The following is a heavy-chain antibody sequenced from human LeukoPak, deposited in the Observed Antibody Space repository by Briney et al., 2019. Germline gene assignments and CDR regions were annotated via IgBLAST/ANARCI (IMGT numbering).Heavy chain of an antibody. CDR1: GGSISSYY. V-gene: IGHV4-59*01. J-gene: IGHJ6*03. D-gene: IGHD1-14*01. CDR3: ARASITYYYYYYMGV. CDR2: IHYSGST. Sequence: SETLSLTCTVSGGSISSYYWSWIRQPPGKGLEGVGDIHYSGSTNYNPSLKSRVTISVDTSKNQFSLKLSSVTAADTAVYYCARASITYYYYYYMGVWGKGTTVSVSS.